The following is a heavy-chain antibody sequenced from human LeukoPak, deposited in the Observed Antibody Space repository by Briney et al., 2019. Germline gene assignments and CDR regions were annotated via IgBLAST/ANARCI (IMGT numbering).Heavy chain of an antibody. Sequence: GGSLRLSCTASGFTFSDYYMSWIRQAPGKGLGWVSYIRSSGSSIYYADSVKGRFTISRNNAKNSLYLQMNSLRAEDTAVYYCARDTMASDYWGQGTLVTVSS. D-gene: IGHD3-10*01. CDR2: IRSSGSSI. J-gene: IGHJ4*02. CDR1: GFTFSDYY. CDR3: ARDTMASDY. V-gene: IGHV3-11*01.